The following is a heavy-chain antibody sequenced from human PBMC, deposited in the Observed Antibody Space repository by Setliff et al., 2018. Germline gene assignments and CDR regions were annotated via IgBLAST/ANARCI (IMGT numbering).Heavy chain of an antibody. D-gene: IGHD3-10*01. CDR2: ISHSGST. J-gene: IGHJ5*02. CDR1: GSSISNDYY. V-gene: IGHV4-38-2*01. CDR3: ARASYGWGSHHKIKWFDP. Sequence: SETLSLTCGVSGSSISNDYYWGWIRQPPGRGLEWIGIISHSGSTDYNPSLKSRVTISLDKSRNQFSLHLNSVTASDTAVYYCARASYGWGSHHKIKWFDPWGQGTLVTVSS.